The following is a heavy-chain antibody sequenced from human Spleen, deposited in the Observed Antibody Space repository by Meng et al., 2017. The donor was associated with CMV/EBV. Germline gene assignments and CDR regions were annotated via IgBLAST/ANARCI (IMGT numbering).Heavy chain of an antibody. V-gene: IGHV4-61*01. D-gene: IGHD6-13*01. J-gene: IGHJ5*01. CDR3: ARGGAYTSSWFDS. CDR2: IYHTGTT. CDR1: GGSVRSGTYY. Sequence: SETLSLTCTVSGGSVRSGTYYWSWVRQPPGKGLEWIGYIYHTGTTSYSPSFRGRVTISLDTSKNQFSLKMSSVTAADTAVYYCARGGAYTSSWFDSWGQGTLVTVSS.